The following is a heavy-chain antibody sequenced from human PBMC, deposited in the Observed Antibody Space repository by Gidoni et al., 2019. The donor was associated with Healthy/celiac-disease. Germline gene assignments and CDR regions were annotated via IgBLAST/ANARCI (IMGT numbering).Heavy chain of an antibody. J-gene: IGHJ6*02. V-gene: IGHV1-18*01. D-gene: IGHD2-8*01. Sequence: QVQLVQSGAEVKKPGASAKVSGTASGYTFTSYGISWVRQAPGQGLEWMGWISAYNGNTNYAQKLQGRVTMTTDTSTSTAYMELRSLRSDDTAVYYCARDSAYCTNGVCDYYYYGMDVWGQGTTVTVSS. CDR3: ARDSAYCTNGVCDYYYYGMDV. CDR1: GYTFTSYG. CDR2: ISAYNGNT.